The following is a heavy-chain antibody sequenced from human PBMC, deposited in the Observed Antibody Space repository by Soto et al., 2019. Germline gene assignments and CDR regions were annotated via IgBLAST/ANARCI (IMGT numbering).Heavy chain of an antibody. V-gene: IGHV3-49*04. CDR3: TTDRVVVVTSKAGKYYYYYGMDV. D-gene: IGHD2-21*02. CDR1: GFTLGDYI. CDR2: IRRNIDDETT. Sequence: GGSLRLSCAASGFTLGDYIIGWVRQAPGMGLEWVGYIRRNIDDETTEYAASVKGRFSISRDDSKSVAYLQMDSLKTEDTAVYYCTTDRVVVVTSKAGKYYYYYGMDVWGQGTTVTVSS. J-gene: IGHJ6*02.